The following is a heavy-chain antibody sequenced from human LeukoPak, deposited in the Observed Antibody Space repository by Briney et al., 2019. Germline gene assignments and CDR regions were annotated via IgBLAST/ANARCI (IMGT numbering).Heavy chain of an antibody. CDR2: IRSKADSYAT. Sequence: PGGSLRLSCAASGFTFSDSAMHWVRQASGRGLEWVGRIRSKADSYATAYVASVKGRFTISRDDSKNTAYLQMNSLKTEDTAVYYCTSSSASYYYYGMDVWGQGTTVTVSS. CDR3: TSSSASYYYYGMDV. J-gene: IGHJ6*02. D-gene: IGHD6-6*01. CDR1: GFTFSDSA. V-gene: IGHV3-73*01.